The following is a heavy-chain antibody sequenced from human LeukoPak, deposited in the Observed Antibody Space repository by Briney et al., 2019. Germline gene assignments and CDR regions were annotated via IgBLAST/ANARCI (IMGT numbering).Heavy chain of an antibody. J-gene: IGHJ3*02. CDR2: IYTSGST. CDR1: GGSISSYY. CDR3: ARGGITMVRGVDDAFDI. Sequence: SETLSLTCTVSGGSISSYYWSWIRQPAGKGLEWIGRIYTSGSTNYNPSLKSRVTMSVDTSKNQFSLKLSSVTAADTAVYYCARGGITMVRGVDDAFDIWGQGTMVTVSS. D-gene: IGHD3-10*01. V-gene: IGHV4-4*07.